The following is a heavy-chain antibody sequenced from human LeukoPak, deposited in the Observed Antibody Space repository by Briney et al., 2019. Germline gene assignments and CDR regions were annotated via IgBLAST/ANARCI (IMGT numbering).Heavy chain of an antibody. Sequence: GGSLRLSCVASGFTVSSNYMSWVRQAPGKGLEWVSVIYSGGSTYYADSVKGRFTISRDNSKNTLYLQMNSLRAEDTAVYYCARDHVTKGVDVWGKGTTVTVSS. CDR3: ARDHVTKGVDV. CDR2: IYSGGST. CDR1: GFTVSSNY. J-gene: IGHJ6*04. V-gene: IGHV3-53*01.